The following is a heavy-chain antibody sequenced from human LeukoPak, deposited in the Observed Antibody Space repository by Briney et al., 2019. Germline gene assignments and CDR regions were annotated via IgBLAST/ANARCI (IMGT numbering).Heavy chain of an antibody. V-gene: IGHV3-48*01. J-gene: IGHJ3*02. D-gene: IGHD2-2*01. CDR1: GFAFNNYA. CDR3: ARRYCSSVTCYAFDI. Sequence: GGSLRLSCAASGFAFNNYAMNWVRQAPGRGLEWVSYIGSSGSTIYYADSVRGRFTISRDNAKNSLYLRMNSLRAEDTAVYYCARRYCSSVTCYAFDIWGQGTMVTVSS. CDR2: IGSSGSTI.